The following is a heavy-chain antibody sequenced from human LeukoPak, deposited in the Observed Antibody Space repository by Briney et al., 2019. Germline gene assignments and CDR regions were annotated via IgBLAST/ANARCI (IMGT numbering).Heavy chain of an antibody. Sequence: GGSLRLSCAASGFTFSTYAIHWVRQAPGKGLEWVAFISNNGRNKDYADSVKGRFTISRDNSKNTLYLQVNSLRPDDRAVYYCTRDLTDHYSIDYWGQGTLVTVSS. CDR3: TRDLTDHYSIDY. V-gene: IGHV3-30*04. J-gene: IGHJ4*02. CDR1: GFTFSTYA. D-gene: IGHD3-10*01. CDR2: ISNNGRNK.